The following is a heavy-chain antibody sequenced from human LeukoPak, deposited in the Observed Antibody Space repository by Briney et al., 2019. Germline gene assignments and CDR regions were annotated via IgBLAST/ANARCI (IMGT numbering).Heavy chain of an antibody. D-gene: IGHD2-2*01. CDR3: ATWHQLPFYFDY. CDR2: FDPEDGET. Sequence: ASVKVSCKVSGYILTELSMHWVRQAPGKGLEWMGGFDPEDGETIYAQKFQGRVTMTEDTSTDTAYMELSSLRSEDTAVYYCATWHQLPFYFDYWGQGTLVTVSS. CDR1: GYILTELS. J-gene: IGHJ4*02. V-gene: IGHV1-24*01.